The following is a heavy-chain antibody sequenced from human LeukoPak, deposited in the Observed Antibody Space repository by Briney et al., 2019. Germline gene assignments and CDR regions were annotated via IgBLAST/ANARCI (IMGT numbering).Heavy chain of an antibody. J-gene: IGHJ6*02. CDR3: ARPLNTMVRGITTATDFFSYAMDV. CDR1: GGTFGSYA. V-gene: IGHV1-69*13. D-gene: IGHD3-10*01. CDR2: IFPSFGAT. Sequence: SVKVSCKASGGTFGSYAISWVRQAPGQGLAWMGGIFPSFGATKYSQKFQDRVTITADVSTTTVYMDLASLSSEDTALYYCARPLNTMVRGITTATDFFSYAMDVWGQGTAVTVSS.